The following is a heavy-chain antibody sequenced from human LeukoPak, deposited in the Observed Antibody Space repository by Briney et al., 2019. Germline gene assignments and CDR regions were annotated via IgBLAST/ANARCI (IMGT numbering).Heavy chain of an antibody. J-gene: IGHJ4*02. V-gene: IGHV4-39*01. D-gene: IGHD1-26*01. Sequence: SETLSLTCSVSGASISGGTYYWGWIRQPPGKGLEWIGSIYYTGSTYDNPSLKGRVTISVDTSKNQFSLKLSSVTAADTAVYYCARRGGSGRAFDYWGQGTLVTVSS. CDR3: ARRGGSGRAFDY. CDR2: IYYTGST. CDR1: GASISGGTYY.